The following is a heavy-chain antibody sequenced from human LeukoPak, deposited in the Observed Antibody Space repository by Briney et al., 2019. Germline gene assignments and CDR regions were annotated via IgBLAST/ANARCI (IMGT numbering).Heavy chain of an antibody. CDR1: GYPFISYD. V-gene: IGHV1-8*01. CDR3: ARGRGYSNGWFEADDY. J-gene: IGHJ4*02. Sequence: GSVKVSCKASGYPFISYDINWVRQATGQGLEWMGWMNPNSGNTGYSQRFQGRVTMTRNTSISTAYMEVSSLRSEDTAMYFCARGRGYSNGWFEADDYWGQGTLVTVSS. D-gene: IGHD6-19*01. CDR2: MNPNSGNT.